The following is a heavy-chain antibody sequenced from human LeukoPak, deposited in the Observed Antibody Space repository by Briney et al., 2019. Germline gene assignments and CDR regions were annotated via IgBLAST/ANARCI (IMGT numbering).Heavy chain of an antibody. D-gene: IGHD4-17*01. V-gene: IGHV3-53*01. J-gene: IGHJ4*02. CDR2: IYSGTI. Sequence: GGSLRLSCTVSGFTVSSNSMSWVRQAPGKGLEWVSFIYSGTIHYSDSVKGRFTISRDNSKNTLYLQMNSLRAEDTAVYYCARESGSVTSEVDFDYWGQGTLVTVSS. CDR3: ARESGSVTSEVDFDY. CDR1: GFTVSSNS.